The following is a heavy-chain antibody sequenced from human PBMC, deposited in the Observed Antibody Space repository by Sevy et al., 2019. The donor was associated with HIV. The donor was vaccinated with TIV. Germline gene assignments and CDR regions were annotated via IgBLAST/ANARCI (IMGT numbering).Heavy chain of an antibody. D-gene: IGHD3-3*01. CDR2: IYYSGST. Sequence: SETLSLTCTVSGGSISSYYWSWIRQPPGKGLEWIGYIYYSGSTNYNPSLKSRVTISVDTSKNQFSLKLSSVTAAVTAVYYCARESIIMADDFWSGYYLRGWGYYYGMDVWGQGTTVTVSS. V-gene: IGHV4-59*01. CDR1: GGSISSYY. J-gene: IGHJ6*02. CDR3: ARESIIMADDFWSGYYLRGWGYYYGMDV.